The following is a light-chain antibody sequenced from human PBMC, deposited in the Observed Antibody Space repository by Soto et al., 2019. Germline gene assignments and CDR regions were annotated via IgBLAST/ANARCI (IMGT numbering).Light chain of an antibody. CDR1: RTVSNR. CDR2: GAS. V-gene: IGKV3-15*01. CDR3: QQYYHWPVT. J-gene: IGKJ4*01. Sequence: IVMTQSPYVLSVSPGDRVTLSWRASRTVSNRLAWYQHKPGQAPRLLISGASTGATGIPPRFRGSGSGTEFTLTVDTLQSEDIAIYYCQQYYHWPVTFGGGTKVDI.